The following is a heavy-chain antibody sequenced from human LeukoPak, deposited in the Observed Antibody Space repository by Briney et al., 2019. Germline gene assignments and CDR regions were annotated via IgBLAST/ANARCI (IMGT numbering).Heavy chain of an antibody. D-gene: IGHD5-12*01. V-gene: IGHV1-3*03. CDR2: INAGNGNT. Sequence: ASVKVSCKASGYTFTSYAMHWVRQAPGQRLEWMGWINAGNGNTKYSQEFQGRLTITRDTSANIVYMDLSSLRSEDMAVYYCARGRWVATNQAYYFDGWGQGTLVTVSS. CDR1: GYTFTSYA. CDR3: ARGRWVATNQAYYFDG. J-gene: IGHJ4*02.